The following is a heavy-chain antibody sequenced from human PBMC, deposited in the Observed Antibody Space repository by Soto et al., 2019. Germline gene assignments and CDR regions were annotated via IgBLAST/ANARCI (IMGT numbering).Heavy chain of an antibody. CDR1: GFTFSTYG. D-gene: IGHD6-19*01. J-gene: IGHJ4*02. CDR2: ISYDGGNK. Sequence: GSLRLSCAASGFTFSTYGMHWVRQAPGKGLEWVAVISYDGGNKYYADSVKGRFTISRDNSKSTLHPQMNSLRAEDTAVYYCAKRYSSGWYYFDYWGQGTLVTVSS. V-gene: IGHV3-30*18. CDR3: AKRYSSGWYYFDY.